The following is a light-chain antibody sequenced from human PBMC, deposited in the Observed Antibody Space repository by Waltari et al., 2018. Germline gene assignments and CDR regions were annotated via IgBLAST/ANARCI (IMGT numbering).Light chain of an antibody. CDR3: QSYDSSDLWV. CDR1: SGSIASNY. CDR2: EDD. J-gene: IGLJ3*02. Sequence: NFMLTQPHSVSESPGKTVTISCTRSSGSIASNYVPWYQQRPGSSPTPVLFEDDQRPSGVPERFAGCIDSSSNSGSHTISGLKTEDEADYYCQSYDSSDLWVFGGGNRLTVL. V-gene: IGLV6-57*01.